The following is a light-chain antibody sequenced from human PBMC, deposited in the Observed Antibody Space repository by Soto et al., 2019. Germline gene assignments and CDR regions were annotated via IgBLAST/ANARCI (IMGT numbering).Light chain of an antibody. CDR3: QQYANWPIT. V-gene: IGKV3-15*01. CDR1: QSVSSN. Sequence: EIVMAQSPATLSVSPGERATLSCRASQSVSSNLAWYQQKPGQAPRLFIYGASTRATAIPPRFSGSGSGTEFTLTISSLQSADFAVYSCQQYANWPITFGQGTRLEIK. CDR2: GAS. J-gene: IGKJ5*01.